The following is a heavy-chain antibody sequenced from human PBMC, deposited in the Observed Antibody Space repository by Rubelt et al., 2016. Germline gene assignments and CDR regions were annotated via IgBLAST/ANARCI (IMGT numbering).Heavy chain of an antibody. J-gene: IGHJ6*02. Sequence: QAPGKGLEWVAVVRFDGTRTYYADSVRGRFTMSSDNSRSTLYLQLNSLRDEDTAVYYRAKQVVPGTAHQFAMDVWGQGTKVTVSS. V-gene: IGHV3-30*02. D-gene: IGHD3-22*01. CDR3: AKQVVPGTAHQFAMDV. CDR2: VRFDGTRT.